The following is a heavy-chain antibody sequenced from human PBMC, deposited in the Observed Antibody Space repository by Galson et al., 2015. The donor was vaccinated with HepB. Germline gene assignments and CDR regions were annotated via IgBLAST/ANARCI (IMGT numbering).Heavy chain of an antibody. D-gene: IGHD2-2*01. Sequence: TLSLTCTVSGGSISSGDYYWSWIRQPPGKGLEWIGYIYYSGSTYYNPSLKSRVTISVDTSKNQFSLKLSSVTAADTAVYYCARFLSGYCSSTSCYRGGSSWYPLGAFDIWGQGTMVTVSS. CDR3: ARFLSGYCSSTSCYRGGSSWYPLGAFDI. CDR2: IYYSGST. J-gene: IGHJ3*02. CDR1: GGSISSGDYY. V-gene: IGHV4-30-4*01.